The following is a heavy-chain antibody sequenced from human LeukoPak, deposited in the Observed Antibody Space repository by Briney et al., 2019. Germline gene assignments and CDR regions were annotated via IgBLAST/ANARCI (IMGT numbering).Heavy chain of an antibody. CDR2: INHSGST. J-gene: IGHJ5*02. V-gene: IGHV4-39*07. Sequence: SETLSLTCTVSGGSISSSSYYWSWIRQPPGKGLEWIGEINHSGSTNYNPSLKSRVTISVDTSKNQFSLKLSSVTAADTAVYYCAISRTLYGDYVGWFDPWGQGTLVTVSS. CDR3: AISRTLYGDYVGWFDP. D-gene: IGHD4-17*01. CDR1: GGSISSSSYY.